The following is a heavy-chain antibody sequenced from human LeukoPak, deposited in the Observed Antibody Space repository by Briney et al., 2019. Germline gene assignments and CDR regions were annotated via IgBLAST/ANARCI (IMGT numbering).Heavy chain of an antibody. J-gene: IGHJ6*02. Sequence: GASVKVSCKASGGTFSSYAISWVRQATGQGLEWMGWMNPNSGNTGYAQKFQGRVTMTRNTSISTAYMELSSLRSEDTAVYYCAVLTGSSWYYYYYGMDVWGQGTTVTVSS. V-gene: IGHV1-8*02. CDR2: MNPNSGNT. CDR1: GGTFSSYA. D-gene: IGHD6-13*01. CDR3: AVLTGSSWYYYYYGMDV.